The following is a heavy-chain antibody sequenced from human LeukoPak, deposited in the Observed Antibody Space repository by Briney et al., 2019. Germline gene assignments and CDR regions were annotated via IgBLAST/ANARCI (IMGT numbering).Heavy chain of an antibody. J-gene: IGHJ5*02. D-gene: IGHD3-10*01. CDR1: GGSISSGSYY. Sequence: SQTLSLTCTVSGGSISSGSYYWSWIRQPAGKGLEWIGRIYTSGSTNYNPSLKSRVTISVDTSKNQFSLKLSSVTAADTAVYYCARDGGLLWFGELFSWSDPWGQGTLVTVSS. CDR3: ARDGGLLWFGELFSWSDP. CDR2: IYTSGST. V-gene: IGHV4-61*02.